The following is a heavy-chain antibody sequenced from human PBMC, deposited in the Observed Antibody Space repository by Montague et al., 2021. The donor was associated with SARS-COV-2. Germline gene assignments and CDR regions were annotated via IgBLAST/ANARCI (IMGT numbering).Heavy chain of an antibody. Sequence: SETLSLTCTVSGDSIKNYFWSWIRQPPGKGLEWIGYIYYYGNTHYNSSLKSRATISIDTSRNLFSLQLSSVTAADTAVYYCARDTRITMLVVVNRYGMDVWGQGTTVTVSS. D-gene: IGHD3-22*01. J-gene: IGHJ6*02. CDR2: IYYYGNT. V-gene: IGHV4-59*12. CDR3: ARDTRITMLVVVNRYGMDV. CDR1: GDSIKNYF.